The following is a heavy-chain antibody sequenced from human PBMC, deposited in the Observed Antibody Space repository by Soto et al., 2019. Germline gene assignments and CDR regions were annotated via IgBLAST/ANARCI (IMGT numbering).Heavy chain of an antibody. J-gene: IGHJ3*02. D-gene: IGHD5-18*01. V-gene: IGHV3-23*01. CDR2: ISGGVNTTYNT. Sequence: EVQLLESGGGLVQPGGSLRLSCAASGITFSNYAMSWVRQAPGKGLEWVSKISGGVNTTYNTYYADSVKGRFTVSRDNSKNTLYVQMSGLRAEDTAVYYCAKDEYNYGHDAFDIWGRGTMVTVSA. CDR1: GITFSNYA. CDR3: AKDEYNYGHDAFDI.